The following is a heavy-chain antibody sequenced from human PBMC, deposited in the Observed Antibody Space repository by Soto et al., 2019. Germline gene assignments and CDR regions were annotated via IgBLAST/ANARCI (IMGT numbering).Heavy chain of an antibody. CDR1: GFTFSSYA. Sequence: QVQLVESGGGVVQTGRSLRLSCAASGFTFSSYAMHWVRQAPGKGLEWVAVISYDGSNKYYADSVKGRFTISRDNSKNTLYLQMNSLRAEDTAVYYCARDRGSRWPRAYYYGMDVWGQGTTVTVSS. V-gene: IGHV3-30-3*01. CDR2: ISYDGSNK. D-gene: IGHD6-13*01. CDR3: ARDRGSRWPRAYYYGMDV. J-gene: IGHJ6*02.